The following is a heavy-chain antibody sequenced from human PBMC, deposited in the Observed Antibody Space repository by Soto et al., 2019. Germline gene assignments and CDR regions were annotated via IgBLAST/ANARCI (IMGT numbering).Heavy chain of an antibody. CDR1: NGSIRAYY. CDR3: ARSPPRGEQLFFDF. V-gene: IGHV4-4*07. J-gene: IGHJ4*02. CDR2: IYSTGTT. Sequence: SETLSLTCTVSNGSIRAYYWNWIRQPAGKGLEWIGRIYSTGTTYFNPSLKSRVTMSVDTSTNQFSLRLTSVTAADTAMYYCARSPPRGEQLFFDFWGQGAQVTVSS. D-gene: IGHD1-26*01.